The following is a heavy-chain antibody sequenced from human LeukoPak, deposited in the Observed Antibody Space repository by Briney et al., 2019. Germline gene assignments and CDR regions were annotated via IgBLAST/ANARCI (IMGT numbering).Heavy chain of an antibody. CDR3: ARGASGTLYDAFDI. CDR1: GGSISTCY. CDR2: IYYSGTT. V-gene: IGHV4-59*01. Sequence: SKTLSLTCTVSGGSISTCYWSWIRQPPGEGLEWIGSIYYSGTTHSNPSLKSRATISVDTSKNHLSLKVNSVTAADTAVYYCARGASGTLYDAFDIWGQGTMVTVSS. J-gene: IGHJ3*02. D-gene: IGHD1-26*01.